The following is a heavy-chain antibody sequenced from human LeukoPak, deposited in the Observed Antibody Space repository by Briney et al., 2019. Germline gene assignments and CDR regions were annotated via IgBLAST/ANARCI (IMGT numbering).Heavy chain of an antibody. CDR3: SRHVSSSPAY. J-gene: IGHJ4*02. Sequence: PSETLSLTCAVYGGSFSGYYWSWIRQPPGKGLEWIGEINHSGSTNYNPSLKSRVTISVDTSKKQFSLKLTSVTAADTAVYYCSRHVSSSPAYWGQGVLVTVSS. CDR2: INHSGST. D-gene: IGHD2-2*01. V-gene: IGHV4-34*01. CDR1: GGSFSGYY.